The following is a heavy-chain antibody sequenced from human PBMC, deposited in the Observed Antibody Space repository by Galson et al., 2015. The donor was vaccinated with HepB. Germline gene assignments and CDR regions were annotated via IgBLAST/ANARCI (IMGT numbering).Heavy chain of an antibody. Sequence: SLRLSCAASGFTFSSYAMNWVRQAPGKGLEWVSGISGSGGRTYDADSVKGRFTISRDNSKNTLFVQMNSLRVEDTAVYYCAKEPVHGDYDSWSGYYFGSWGQGTLVIVSS. V-gene: IGHV3-23*01. D-gene: IGHD3-3*01. CDR3: AKEPVHGDYDSWSGYYFGS. J-gene: IGHJ4*02. CDR1: GFTFSSYA. CDR2: ISGSGGRT.